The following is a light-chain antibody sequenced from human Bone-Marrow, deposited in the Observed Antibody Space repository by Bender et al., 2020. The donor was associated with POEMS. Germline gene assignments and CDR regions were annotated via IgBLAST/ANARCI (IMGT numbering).Light chain of an antibody. CDR1: NVGIRG. CDR3: QVWDTSGDHLFV. CDR2: EDS. V-gene: IGLV3-21*02. J-gene: IGLJ1*01. Sequence: SYVVTQPPSVSVAPGQTARIPCGGNNVGIRGVHWYQQKPGQAPVLVVYEDSDRPSGIPERFSGSNSGNTATLTISRVEAGDEADYYCQVWDTSGDHLFVFGTGTKVTVL.